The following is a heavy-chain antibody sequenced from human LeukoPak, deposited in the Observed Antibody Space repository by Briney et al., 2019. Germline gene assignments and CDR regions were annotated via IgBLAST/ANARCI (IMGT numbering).Heavy chain of an antibody. D-gene: IGHD6-19*01. J-gene: IGHJ4*02. CDR2: INHSGST. Sequence: PSETLSLTCAVYGGSFSGYYWSWIRQPPGKGLEWIGEINHSGSTNYNPSLKSRVTISVDTSKNQFSLKLSSVTAADTAAYYCARTRSGWYMGNDYWGQGTLVTVSS. CDR3: ARTRSGWYMGNDY. CDR1: GGSFSGYY. V-gene: IGHV4-34*01.